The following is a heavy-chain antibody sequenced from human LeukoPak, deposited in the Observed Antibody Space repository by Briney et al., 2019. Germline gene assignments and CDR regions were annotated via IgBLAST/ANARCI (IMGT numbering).Heavy chain of an antibody. V-gene: IGHV1-3*01. CDR1: GYTFTSYA. J-gene: IGHJ4*02. CDR2: INAGNGNT. D-gene: IGHD3-22*01. CDR3: ARGHYYDSSGYVYYFDY. Sequence: ASVKVSCKASGYTFTSYAMHWVRQAPGQRLEWMGWINAGNGNTKYSQEFQGRVTITRDTSASTAYMELSSLRSDDTAVYYCARGHYYDSSGYVYYFDYWGQGTLVTVSS.